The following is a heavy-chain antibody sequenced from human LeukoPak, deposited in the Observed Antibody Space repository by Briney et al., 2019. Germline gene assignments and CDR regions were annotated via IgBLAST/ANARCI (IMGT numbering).Heavy chain of an antibody. Sequence: SETLSLTCAVYGGSFSGYYWSWIRQPPGKGLEWTGEINHSGSTNYNPSLKSRVTISVDTSKNQFSLKLSSVTAADTAVYYCALAYCGGDCYRSRYFDYWGQGTLVTVSS. CDR3: ALAYCGGDCYRSRYFDY. D-gene: IGHD2-21*02. CDR1: GGSFSGYY. CDR2: INHSGST. V-gene: IGHV4-34*01. J-gene: IGHJ4*02.